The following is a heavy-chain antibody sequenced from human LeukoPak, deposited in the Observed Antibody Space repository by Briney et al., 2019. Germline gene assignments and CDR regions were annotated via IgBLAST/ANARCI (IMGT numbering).Heavy chain of an antibody. J-gene: IGHJ4*02. CDR2: FDPEDGKT. CDR3: AREVVAATPLFDY. V-gene: IGHV1-24*01. CDR1: GYSLSELS. Sequence: ASVKVSCKVSGYSLSELSMHSVRQSPGKGIEWMGGFDPEDGKTINAQKFQGRLTMTEDTSTDTAYMELSSLRSEDTAVYYCAREVVAATPLFDYWGQGTLVTVSS. D-gene: IGHD2-15*01.